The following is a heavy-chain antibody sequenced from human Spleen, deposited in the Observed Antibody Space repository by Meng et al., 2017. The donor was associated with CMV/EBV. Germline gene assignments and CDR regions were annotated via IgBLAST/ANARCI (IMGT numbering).Heavy chain of an antibody. CDR3: ARGITIFGVVIESNWFDP. CDR1: SSSSSNW. D-gene: IGHD3-3*01. Sequence: SSSSSNWWSWVRQPPGKGLEWIGEIYHSGSTNYNPSLKSRVTISVDKSKNQFSLKLSSVTAADTAVYYCARGITIFGVVIESNWFDPWGQGTLVTVSS. J-gene: IGHJ5*02. V-gene: IGHV4-4*02. CDR2: IYHSGST.